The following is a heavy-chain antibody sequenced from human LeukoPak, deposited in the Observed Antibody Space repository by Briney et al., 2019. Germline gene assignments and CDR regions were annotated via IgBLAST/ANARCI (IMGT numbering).Heavy chain of an antibody. CDR2: MNPNSGNT. CDR1: GYTFTSYD. D-gene: IGHD6-13*01. J-gene: IGHJ6*03. Sequence: ASVKVSCKASGYTFTSYDINWVRQATGQGLEWMGWMNPNSGNTGYAQKFQGRVTMTRNTSISTAYMELSSLGSEDTAVYYCARILVSIAAAGDYYYMDVWGKGTTVTVSS. CDR3: ARILVSIAAAGDYYYMDV. V-gene: IGHV1-8*01.